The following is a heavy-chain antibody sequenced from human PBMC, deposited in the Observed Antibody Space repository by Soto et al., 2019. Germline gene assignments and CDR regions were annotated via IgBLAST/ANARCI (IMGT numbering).Heavy chain of an antibody. CDR2: INTDNGNT. Sequence: QVQFVQSGAEMKKPGASVKVSCKASGYTFTTYAIHWVRQAPGQRLEWMGWINTDNGNTMYSQKFQGRDTFTRYTPASTAYMELSSLRSEDTAVYYCARDSIAPYCSSATCYVPNFDYWGQGTLVTVSS. D-gene: IGHD2-2*01. J-gene: IGHJ4*02. CDR3: ARDSIAPYCSSATCYVPNFDY. V-gene: IGHV1-3*04. CDR1: GYTFTTYA.